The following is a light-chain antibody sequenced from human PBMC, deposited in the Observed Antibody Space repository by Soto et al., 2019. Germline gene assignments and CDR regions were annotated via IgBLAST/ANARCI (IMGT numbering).Light chain of an antibody. CDR1: SSDVGGYNF. CDR3: SSYTISSTYV. V-gene: IGLV2-14*01. CDR2: DVS. Sequence: QSALTQPASVSGSPGQSITISCTGTSSDVGGYNFVSWYQQHPGKAPKLSIYDVSDRPSGVSNRFSGSKSGNTASLTISGLQAEDEADYYCSSYTISSTYVFGTGTKLTVL. J-gene: IGLJ1*01.